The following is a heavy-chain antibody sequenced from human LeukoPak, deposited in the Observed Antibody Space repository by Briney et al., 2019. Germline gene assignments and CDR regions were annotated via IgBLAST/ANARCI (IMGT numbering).Heavy chain of an antibody. CDR1: GFTFNSYA. J-gene: IGHJ4*02. CDR3: AKSKDNPLYYFDN. Sequence: GGSLTLSCAASGFTFNSYAMSWVRQAPGKGLEWVSTISGNGDSTSYAHSVKGRFTISRDNSKNTLYLQMNSLRAEDTAVYYCAKSKDNPLYYFDNWGPGTLVTVSS. V-gene: IGHV3-23*01. CDR2: ISGNGDST.